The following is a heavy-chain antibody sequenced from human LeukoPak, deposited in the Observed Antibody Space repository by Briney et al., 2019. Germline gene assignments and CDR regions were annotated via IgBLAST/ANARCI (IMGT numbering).Heavy chain of an antibody. D-gene: IGHD3-22*01. CDR2: INTDGTVT. Sequence: SGGSLRLSCAASGFTFSKYWMLWVRQAPGKGLESVSRINTDGTVTTYADSVKGRFTISRDNAKNSVYLQMNNLRAEDTAVYYCARDRLGDYDHSGYYDKWGQGTLVTVSS. CDR3: ARDRLGDYDHSGYYDK. CDR1: GFTFSKYW. J-gene: IGHJ4*02. V-gene: IGHV3-74*01.